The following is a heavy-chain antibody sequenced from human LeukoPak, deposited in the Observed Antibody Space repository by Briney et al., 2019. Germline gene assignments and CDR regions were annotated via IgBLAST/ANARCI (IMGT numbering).Heavy chain of an antibody. D-gene: IGHD6-13*01. CDR3: AKKNLAAAGPNYFDY. V-gene: IGHV3-23*01. Sequence: PGGALRLSCAASGFTFSTYSMNWVRQAPGKRLEWVSIISGDGATTDYADSVKGRFTISRDNSRNTLYLQMNSLRVEDTVVYYCAKKNLAAAGPNYFDYWGQGTLVTVSS. CDR1: GFTFSTYS. J-gene: IGHJ4*02. CDR2: ISGDGATT.